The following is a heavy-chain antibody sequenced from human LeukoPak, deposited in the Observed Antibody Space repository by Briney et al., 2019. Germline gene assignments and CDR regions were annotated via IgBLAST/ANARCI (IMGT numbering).Heavy chain of an antibody. CDR3: AKSPLYDSSGYFFPTFDS. CDR1: GLTFDIYA. CDR2: VSSNGDYT. J-gene: IGHJ4*01. D-gene: IGHD3-22*01. V-gene: IGHV3-23*01. Sequence: PGGSLRLSCAASGLTFDIYAMSWVRQAPGKGLEWVSSVSSNGDYTYYAESVKGRFAISRDNTNNTLFLQMNSLRAEDTAVYYCAKSPLYDSSGYFFPTFDSWGQGTLVAVSS.